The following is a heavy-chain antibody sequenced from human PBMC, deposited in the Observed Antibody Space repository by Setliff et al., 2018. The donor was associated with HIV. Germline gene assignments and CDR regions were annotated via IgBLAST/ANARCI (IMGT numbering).Heavy chain of an antibody. CDR2: IYPDDSDT. J-gene: IGHJ3*02. Sequence: GESLKISCKASGYSFTSYWIGWVRQMPGKGLEWMGIIYPDDSDTRYSPSFQGQVTISADKSISTAYLQWSSLKASDTAMYYCARQGDYHILTGYYSGPHDAFDIWGQGTMVTVS. V-gene: IGHV5-51*01. CDR3: ARQGDYHILTGYYSGPHDAFDI. D-gene: IGHD3-9*01. CDR1: GYSFTSYW.